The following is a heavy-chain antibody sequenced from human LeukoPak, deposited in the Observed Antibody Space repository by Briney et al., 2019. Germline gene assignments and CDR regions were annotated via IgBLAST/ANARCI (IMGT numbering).Heavy chain of an antibody. CDR2: ISYDGSNK. D-gene: IGHD3-9*01. J-gene: IGHJ6*02. CDR1: GFTFTTYG. Sequence: PGRSLRLSCAASGFTFTTYGMHWVRQAPGKGLEWVAVISYDGSNKYYADSVEGRFTISRDNPKNTLYLQMNSLRVDDTAVYYCAKEYHYDILIGATPDYYYGMDVWGQGTTVTVSS. V-gene: IGHV3-30*18. CDR3: AKEYHYDILIGATPDYYYGMDV.